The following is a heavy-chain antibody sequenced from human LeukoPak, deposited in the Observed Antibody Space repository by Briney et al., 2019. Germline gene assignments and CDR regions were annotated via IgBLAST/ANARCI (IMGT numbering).Heavy chain of an antibody. CDR1: GGTFSSYA. CDR2: IIPIFGIA. J-gene: IGHJ6*02. CDR3: ARGGCSSTSCYYYGMDV. V-gene: IGHV1-69*04. D-gene: IGHD2-2*01. Sequence: SVKVSCKASGGTFSSYAISWVRQAPGQGLEWMGRIIPIFGIANYAQKFQGRVTITADKSTSTAYTELSSLRSEDTAVYYCARGGCSSTSCYYYGMDVWGQGTTVTVSS.